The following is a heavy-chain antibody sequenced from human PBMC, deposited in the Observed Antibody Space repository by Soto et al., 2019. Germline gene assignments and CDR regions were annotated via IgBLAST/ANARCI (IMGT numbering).Heavy chain of an antibody. V-gene: IGHV1-69*02. CDR1: GGTFSSYT. J-gene: IGHJ4*02. CDR2: IIPILGIA. D-gene: IGHD2-2*01. Sequence: GPSVKVSCKASGGTFSSYTISWVRQAPGQGLEWMGRIIPILGIANYEQKFQGRVTITADKSTSTAYMELSSLRSEDTAVYYCARTVSDCSSTSCHDYWGQGTLVTVSS. CDR3: ARTVSDCSSTSCHDY.